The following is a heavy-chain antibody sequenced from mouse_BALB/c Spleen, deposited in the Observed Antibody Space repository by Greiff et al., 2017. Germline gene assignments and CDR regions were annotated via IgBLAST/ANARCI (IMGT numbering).Heavy chain of an antibody. V-gene: IGHV1-5*01. D-gene: IGHD1-1*01. Sequence: VQLQQSGTVLARPGASVKMSCKASGYSFTSYWMHWVKQRPGQGLEWIGAIYPGNSDTSYNQKFKGKAKLTAVTSASTAYMELSSLTNEDSAVYYCTRRPVVAPFDYWGQGTTLTVSS. CDR1: GYSFTSYW. CDR3: TRRPVVAPFDY. J-gene: IGHJ2*01. CDR2: IYPGNSDT.